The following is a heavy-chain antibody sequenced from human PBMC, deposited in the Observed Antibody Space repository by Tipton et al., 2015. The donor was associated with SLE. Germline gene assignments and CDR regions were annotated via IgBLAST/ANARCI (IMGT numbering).Heavy chain of an antibody. Sequence: TLSLTCTVSGGSVSSLYWSWIRQPPGKGLEWIGYVFYSGITKYNPSLKSRVTISVDTSKSQFSLKLTSATAADTAVYYCVRALWLDKDFAVVPPGIRLRAFDIWGQGTMVTVSS. CDR2: VFYSGIT. V-gene: IGHV4-59*02. J-gene: IGHJ3*02. D-gene: IGHD2-2*02. CDR3: VRALWLDKDFAVVPPGIRLRAFDI. CDR1: GGSVSSLY.